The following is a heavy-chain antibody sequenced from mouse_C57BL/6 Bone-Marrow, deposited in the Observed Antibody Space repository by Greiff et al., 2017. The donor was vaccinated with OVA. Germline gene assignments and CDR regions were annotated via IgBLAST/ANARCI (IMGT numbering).Heavy chain of an antibody. CDR2: INPGSGGT. CDR1: GYAFTNYL. Sequence: QVQLQQSGAELVRPGTSVKVSCKASGYAFTNYLIEWVKQRPGQGLEWIGVINPGSGGTNYNEKFKGKATLTADKSSSTAYMQLSSLTSEDSAVYFCAREAYYSNSFDYWGQGTTLTVSS. CDR3: AREAYYSNSFDY. J-gene: IGHJ2*01. V-gene: IGHV1-54*01. D-gene: IGHD2-5*01.